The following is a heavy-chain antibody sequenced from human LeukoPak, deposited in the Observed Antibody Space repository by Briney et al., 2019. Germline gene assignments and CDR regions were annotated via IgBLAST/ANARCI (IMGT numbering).Heavy chain of an antibody. CDR1: GGTFSSYA. J-gene: IGHJ3*02. CDR2: IIPIFGTA. D-gene: IGHD3-22*01. V-gene: IGHV1-69*13. Sequence: SVKVSCKGSGGTFSSYAISWVRQAPGQGLEWMGGIIPIFGTANYAQKFQGRVTITADESTSTAYMELSSLRSEDTAVYYCARVPRYYDSSGYYYLDAFDIWGQGTMVTVSS. CDR3: ARVPRYYDSSGYYYLDAFDI.